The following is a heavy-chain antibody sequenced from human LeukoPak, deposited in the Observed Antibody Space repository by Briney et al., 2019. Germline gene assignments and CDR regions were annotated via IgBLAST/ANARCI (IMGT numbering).Heavy chain of an antibody. CDR1: GFTFSSYA. V-gene: IGHV3-30-3*01. Sequence: GRSLRLSCAASGFTFSSYAMHWVRQAPGKGLEWVAVISYDGSNKYYADSVEGRFTISRDNSKNTLYLQMNSLRAEDTAVYYCARGGTMVRGGSPFDPWGQGTLVTVSS. CDR2: ISYDGSNK. J-gene: IGHJ5*02. CDR3: ARGGTMVRGGSPFDP. D-gene: IGHD3-10*01.